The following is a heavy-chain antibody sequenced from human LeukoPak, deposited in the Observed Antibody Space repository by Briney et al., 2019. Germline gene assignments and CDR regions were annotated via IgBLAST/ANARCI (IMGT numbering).Heavy chain of an antibody. D-gene: IGHD1-26*01. CDR3: ATLLVSDWFDP. CDR2: IRYGGSNK. J-gene: IGHJ5*02. CDR1: GYTFRNYG. Sequence: GGSLRLSCAASGYTFRNYGVQWVRQAPGKGREWVAFIRYGGSNKYYSDSVKGRFTISRDNSKNTLYLEMNSLRAEDTAVYYCATLLVSDWFDPWGQGTLVTVSS. V-gene: IGHV3-30*02.